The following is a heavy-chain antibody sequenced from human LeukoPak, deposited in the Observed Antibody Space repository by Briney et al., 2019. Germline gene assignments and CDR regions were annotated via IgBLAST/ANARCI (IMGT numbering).Heavy chain of an antibody. D-gene: IGHD4-17*01. J-gene: IGHJ3*02. CDR3: AKWIHTAVTNAFDI. CDR2: ISSSSSYI. Sequence: GGSLRLSCAASGFTFNNYAMSWVRQAPGKGLEWVSSISSSSSYIYYADSVKGRFTISRDNAKNSLYLQMNSLRAEDTAVYYCAKWIHTAVTNAFDIWGQGTMVTVSS. CDR1: GFTFNNYA. V-gene: IGHV3-21*01.